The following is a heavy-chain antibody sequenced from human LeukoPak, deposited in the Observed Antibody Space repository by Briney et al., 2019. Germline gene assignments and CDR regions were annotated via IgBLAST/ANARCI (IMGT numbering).Heavy chain of an antibody. V-gene: IGHV5-51*01. D-gene: IGHD5-12*01. CDR2: IHPGDSDT. CDR3: KTAYEMDGQNDY. CDR1: GYSFTNYW. Sequence: GESLKISCKGSGYSFTNYWIDWVRQMPGKGLECMGIIHPGDSDTRYSPSFQGQVTISVDKSISTAYLQWSSLKASDIFFFKQKTAYEMDGQNDYWGQGTLVTVSS. J-gene: IGHJ4*02.